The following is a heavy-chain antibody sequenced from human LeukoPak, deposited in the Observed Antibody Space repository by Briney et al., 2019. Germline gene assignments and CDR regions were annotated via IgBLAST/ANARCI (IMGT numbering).Heavy chain of an antibody. V-gene: IGHV3-30*04. Sequence: PGGSLRLSCAASGFTFSSYAMHWVRQAPGKGLEWVAVISYDGSNKYYADSVKGRFTISRDNSKNTLYLQMNSLRAEDTAVYYCAKSGYNRFDYWGQGTLVTVSS. J-gene: IGHJ4*02. CDR1: GFTFSSYA. CDR2: ISYDGSNK. CDR3: AKSGYNRFDY. D-gene: IGHD5-24*01.